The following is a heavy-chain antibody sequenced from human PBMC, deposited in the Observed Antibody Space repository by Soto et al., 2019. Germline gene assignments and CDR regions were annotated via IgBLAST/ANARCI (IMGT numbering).Heavy chain of an antibody. V-gene: IGHV1-69*13. CDR2: IIPTFGTA. Sequence: SVKVSCKASGGTFSSYAISWVRQAPGQGLEWMGGIIPTFGTANYAQKFQGRVTITADESTSTAYMELSSLRSEDTAVYYCATRITMIVVVRSYYYYGMDVWGQGTTVTVSS. J-gene: IGHJ6*02. CDR3: ATRITMIVVVRSYYYYGMDV. D-gene: IGHD3-22*01. CDR1: GGTFSSYA.